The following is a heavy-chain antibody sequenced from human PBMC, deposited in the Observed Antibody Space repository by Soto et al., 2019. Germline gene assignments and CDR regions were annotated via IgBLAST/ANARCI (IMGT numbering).Heavy chain of an antibody. D-gene: IGHD6-19*01. V-gene: IGHV3-23*01. CDR3: AKDPGASSDWHGGLY. CDR2: ISGSGGST. Sequence: EVQLLESGGGFVQPGGSLRLSCAASGFTFSSYAMSWVRQAPGKGLEWVSAISGSGGSTYYADSVKGRFTISRDNSKNTLYLQMNSLRAEDTAVYYCAKDPGASSDWHGGLYWGQGTLVTVSS. J-gene: IGHJ4*02. CDR1: GFTFSSYA.